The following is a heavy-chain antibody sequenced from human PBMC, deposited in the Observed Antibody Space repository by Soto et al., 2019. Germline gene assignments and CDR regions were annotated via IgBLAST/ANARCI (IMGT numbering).Heavy chain of an antibody. D-gene: IGHD4-17*01. V-gene: IGHV1-69*13. CDR1: GGTFSSYA. Sequence: SVKVSCTASGGTFSSYAISWVRQAPGQGLERMGGIIPIFGTANYAQKLQGRVTITADENTSTAYMKLNSLRSEDMAFYYCARSRGPTTHFHIPPKFDYWGQGTLVTVSS. CDR2: IIPIFGTA. CDR3: ARSRGPTTHFHIPPKFDY. J-gene: IGHJ4*02.